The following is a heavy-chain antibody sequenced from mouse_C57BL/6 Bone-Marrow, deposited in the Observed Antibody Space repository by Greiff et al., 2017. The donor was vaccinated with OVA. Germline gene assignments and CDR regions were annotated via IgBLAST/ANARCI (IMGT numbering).Heavy chain of an antibody. CDR3: ARHVPIYYDGTFYAMDY. CDR2: FYPGSGSI. CDR1: GYTFTEYT. Sequence: VQLQQSGAELVKPGASVKLSCTASGYTFTEYTIHWVKQRPGQGLEWIGWFYPGSGSIKYNEKFKDKATLTADKSSSTVYMELSRLTSADSSVYFCARHVPIYYDGTFYAMDYWGQGTSGTVSS. D-gene: IGHD1-1*01. J-gene: IGHJ4*01. V-gene: IGHV1-62-2*01.